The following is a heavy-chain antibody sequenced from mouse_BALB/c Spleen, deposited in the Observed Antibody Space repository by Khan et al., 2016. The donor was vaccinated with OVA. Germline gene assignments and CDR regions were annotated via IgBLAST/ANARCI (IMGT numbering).Heavy chain of an antibody. D-gene: IGHD2-3*01. Sequence: EVKLLESGPGLVKPSQSLSLTCTVTGYSITSDYAWNWIRQFPGNKLEWMGYISYSGSTSYNPSLKSRISITRDTSKNQFFLQLNSVTTEDTATYYCARDGSQYSDAMDYWGQGTAVTVSS. CDR1: GYSITSDYA. CDR2: ISYSGST. CDR3: ARDGSQYSDAMDY. J-gene: IGHJ4*01. V-gene: IGHV3-2*02.